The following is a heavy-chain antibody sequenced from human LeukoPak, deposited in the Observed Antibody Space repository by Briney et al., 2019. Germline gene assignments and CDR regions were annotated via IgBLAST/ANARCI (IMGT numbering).Heavy chain of an antibody. D-gene: IGHD6-19*01. CDR1: GFIFSTYG. Sequence: PGGSLRLSCVGSGFIFSTYGMHWVRQAPGKGLEWVAIISYDGSNKYYADSVKGRFTISRDNSKNTLYLQMNSLRAEDTAVYYCARGCDGSAWCSPFDYWGQGTLVTVSS. J-gene: IGHJ4*02. CDR2: ISYDGSNK. V-gene: IGHV3-30*03. CDR3: ARGCDGSAWCSPFDY.